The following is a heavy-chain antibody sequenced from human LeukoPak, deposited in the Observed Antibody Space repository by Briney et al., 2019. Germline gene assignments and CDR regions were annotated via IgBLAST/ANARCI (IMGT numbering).Heavy chain of an antibody. CDR3: ARSPRIYSSHDY. CDR2: ISSNGGST. Sequence: GGSLRLSCAASGFTFSSYAMHWVRQAPGKGLEYVSAISSNGGSTYYANSVKGRFTISRDNSKNTLYLQMGSLRAEDMAVYYCARSPRIYSSHDYWGQGTLVTVSS. D-gene: IGHD6-13*01. CDR1: GFTFSSYA. J-gene: IGHJ4*02. V-gene: IGHV3-64*01.